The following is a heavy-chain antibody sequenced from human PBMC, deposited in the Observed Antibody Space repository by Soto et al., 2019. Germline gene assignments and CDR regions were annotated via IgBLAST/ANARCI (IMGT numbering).Heavy chain of an antibody. D-gene: IGHD6-6*01. CDR1: GFTFDVYA. CDR2: LSWNSDSI. Sequence: GGSLRLSCAASGFTFDVYAMHWVRRAPGKGLEWVSGLSWNSDSIGYADSVKGRFTISRDNAKKSLYLQMNGLRAEDTALYSCAKYMSASYSSSSHYFDYWGQGTLVTVSS. V-gene: IGHV3-9*01. J-gene: IGHJ4*02. CDR3: AKYMSASYSSSSHYFDY.